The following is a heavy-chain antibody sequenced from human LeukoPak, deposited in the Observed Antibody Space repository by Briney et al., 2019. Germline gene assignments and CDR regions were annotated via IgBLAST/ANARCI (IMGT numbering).Heavy chain of an antibody. CDR1: GFTFSSSG. CDR2: ILYNGSNK. CDR3: AKDLWFGESAFDY. V-gene: IGHV3-30*02. J-gene: IGHJ4*02. Sequence: GGSLRLSCAASGFTFSSSGMHWVRQAPGKGLEWVAVILYNGSNKYYADSVKGRFTISRDNSKNTLYLQMNSLRAEDTAVYYCAKDLWFGESAFDYWGQGTLVTVSS. D-gene: IGHD3-10*01.